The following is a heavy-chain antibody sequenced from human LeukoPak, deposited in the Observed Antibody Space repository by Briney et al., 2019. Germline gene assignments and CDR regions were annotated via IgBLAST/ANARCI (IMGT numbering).Heavy chain of an antibody. CDR3: ARDLDSYCSGGSCYSDY. CDR2: ISSSSSYI. Sequence: GGSLRLSCAASGFTFSSYSMNWVRQAPGKGLEWVSSISSSSSYIYYADSVKGRFTISRDNAKNSLYLQINSLRAEDTAVYYCARDLDSYCSGGSCYSDYWGQGTLVTVSS. J-gene: IGHJ4*02. V-gene: IGHV3-21*01. CDR1: GFTFSSYS. D-gene: IGHD2-15*01.